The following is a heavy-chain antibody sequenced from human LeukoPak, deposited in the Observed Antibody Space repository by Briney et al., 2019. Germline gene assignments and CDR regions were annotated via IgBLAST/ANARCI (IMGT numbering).Heavy chain of an antibody. V-gene: IGHV3-48*01. CDR1: GFTFSSYS. Sequence: GGSLRLSCAASGFTFSSYSMNWVRQAPGKGLEWVSYISSSSSTIYYADSVKGRFTISRDNAKNSLYLQMNSLRAEDTAVYYCARVVSLSVGATGSDAFDIWGLGTMVTVSS. CDR3: ARVVSLSVGATGSDAFDI. D-gene: IGHD1-26*01. J-gene: IGHJ3*02. CDR2: ISSSSSTI.